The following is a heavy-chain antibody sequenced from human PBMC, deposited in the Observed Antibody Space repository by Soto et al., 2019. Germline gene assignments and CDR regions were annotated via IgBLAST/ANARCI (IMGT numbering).Heavy chain of an antibody. V-gene: IGHV3-23*01. D-gene: IGHD3-22*01. CDR1: GF. CDR3: AKGFSGHYYDF. CDR2: ISDYGANT. J-gene: IGHJ4*02. Sequence: EVQVLESGGGLVQPGGSLRLSCAASGFMSWVRQAPGKGLEWVSAISDYGANTYYVDSVKGRFTISRDNAKNTLYLQMNSLRAEYTAVYYCAKGFSGHYYDFRGQGTLVTVSS.